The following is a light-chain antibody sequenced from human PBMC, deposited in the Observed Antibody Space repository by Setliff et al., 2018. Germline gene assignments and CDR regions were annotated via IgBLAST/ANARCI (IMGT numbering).Light chain of an antibody. CDR2: GNN. CDR1: NSNVGSYT. J-gene: IGLJ1*01. CDR3: SSYTSRTTLEV. V-gene: IGLV1-44*01. Sequence: QSVLAQPPSASATPGQRVTISCSGSNSNVGSYTVTWYQQLPGTAPKLLIYGNNQRPSGVPDRFSGSKSGNTASLTISGLQAEDEADYYCSSYTSRTTLEVFGTGTKVTVL.